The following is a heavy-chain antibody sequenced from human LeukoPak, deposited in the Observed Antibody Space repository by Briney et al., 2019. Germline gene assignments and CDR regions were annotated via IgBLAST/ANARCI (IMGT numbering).Heavy chain of an antibody. Sequence: PGGSLRLSCAASGYTFSSYGMHWGRQAPAKGVEWVSYISSSSSTIYYADSVKGRFTISRDNAKNSLYLQLNSLRAEDTAFYYCARDALQLTGNYVTRWWFDPWGQGTLVTVSS. CDR1: GYTFSSYG. CDR3: ARDALQLTGNYVTRWWFDP. CDR2: ISSSSSTI. J-gene: IGHJ5*02. D-gene: IGHD3-9*01. V-gene: IGHV3-48*01.